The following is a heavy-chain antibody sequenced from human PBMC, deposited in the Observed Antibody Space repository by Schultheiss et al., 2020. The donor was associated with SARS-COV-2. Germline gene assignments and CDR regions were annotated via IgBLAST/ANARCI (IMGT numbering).Heavy chain of an antibody. CDR3: ATVGVGATPYYYYGMDV. CDR2: FDPEDGET. Sequence: ASVKVSCKASGYTFTGYYMHWVRQAPGQGLEWMGGFDPEDGETIYAQKFQGRVTMTEDTSTDTAYMELSSLRSEDTAVYYCATVGVGATPYYYYGMDVWGQGTTVTVSS. J-gene: IGHJ6*02. D-gene: IGHD1-26*01. V-gene: IGHV1-24*01. CDR1: GYTFTGYY.